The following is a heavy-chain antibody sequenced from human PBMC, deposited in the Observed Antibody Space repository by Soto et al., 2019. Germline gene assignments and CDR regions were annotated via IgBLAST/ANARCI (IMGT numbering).Heavy chain of an antibody. J-gene: IGHJ5*01. V-gene: IGHV3-74*01. CDR1: GFTFSGYW. D-gene: IGHD2-15*01. Sequence: EVQLVESGGNLVQPGGSLRLSCAASGFTFSGYWIHWVRQAPGKGLVWVSRISGDGSATRYAGSVKGRSTMSRDNAKNTVYLQTNSLRAKDTAVYYSARTIYCRGGSCFTDNWFHSWGQGTLVTVS. CDR3: ARTIYCRGGSCFTDNWFHS. CDR2: ISGDGSAT.